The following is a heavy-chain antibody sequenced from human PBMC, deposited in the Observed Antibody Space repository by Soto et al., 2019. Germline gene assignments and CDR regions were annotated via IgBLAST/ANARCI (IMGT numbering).Heavy chain of an antibody. J-gene: IGHJ4*02. D-gene: IGHD6-19*01. V-gene: IGHV4-39*01. CDR1: GGSIRSSSYY. CDR2: IYYSGST. CDR3: ERHGYLHQWPSD. Sequence: SEALSLTCTGFGGSIRSSSYYWGRIPAPPGKGLEWIGSIYYSGSTYYNPSLKSRVTISVDTSKNQFSLKLSSVTAADTAVYYCERHGYLHQWPSDWGQGTPVIVFS.